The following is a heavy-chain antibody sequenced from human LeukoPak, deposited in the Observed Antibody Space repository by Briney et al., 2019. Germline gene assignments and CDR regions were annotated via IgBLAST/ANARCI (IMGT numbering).Heavy chain of an antibody. Sequence: SVKVSCKASGGTFSSYAISWVRQAPGQGLEWMGGIIPIFGTANYAQKFQGRVTITADESTSTAYMELSSLRSEDTAVYYCARDRAARPSLGDAFDIWGQGTTVTVSS. J-gene: IGHJ3*02. D-gene: IGHD6-6*01. CDR2: IIPIFGTA. V-gene: IGHV1-69*13. CDR1: GGTFSSYA. CDR3: ARDRAARPSLGDAFDI.